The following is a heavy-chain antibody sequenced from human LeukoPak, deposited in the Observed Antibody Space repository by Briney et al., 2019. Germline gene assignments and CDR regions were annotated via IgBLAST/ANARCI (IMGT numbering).Heavy chain of an antibody. CDR3: ARAYSGYDFDY. V-gene: IGHV4-30-4*08. J-gene: IGHJ4*02. CDR2: IYYSGST. D-gene: IGHD5-12*01. Sequence: SETLSLTCTVSGGSISSSSYYWSWIRQPPGKGLEWIGYIYYSGSTYYNPSLKSRVTISVDTSKNQFSLKLSSVTAADTAVYYCARAYSGYDFDYWGQGTLVTVSS. CDR1: GGSISSSSYY.